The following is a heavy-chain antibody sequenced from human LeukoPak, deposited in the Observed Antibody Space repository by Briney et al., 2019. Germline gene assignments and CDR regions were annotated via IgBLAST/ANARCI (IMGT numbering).Heavy chain of an antibody. V-gene: IGHV3-21*01. CDR2: SSSNSFYN. J-gene: IGHJ4*02. CDR1: GFTFSTYN. D-gene: IGHD3-22*01. CDR3: ARELRGYYDSSGYLDY. Sequence: PGGSLRLSCAASGFTFSTYNMNWVRQAPGKGLEWVSSSSSNSFYNYYADSVKGRFTFSRDNAKNSLYLQMNSLRADDTAVYYCARELRGYYDSSGYLDYWGQGTLVTVSS.